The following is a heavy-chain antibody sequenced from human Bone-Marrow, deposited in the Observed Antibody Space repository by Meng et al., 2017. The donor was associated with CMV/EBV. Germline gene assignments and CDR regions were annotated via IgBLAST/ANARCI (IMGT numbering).Heavy chain of an antibody. J-gene: IGHJ4*02. Sequence: SGFTFRNPCLNWVRLAPGKRLKRVARMKSRPDGGTTDSAAPVKGRFSISIDASTSTLSLDMNSLKTEHTAVYYCTTDRFAQPVPIDYWGQGTLVTVSS. CDR3: TTDRFAQPVPIDY. V-gene: IGHV3-15*07. D-gene: IGHD1-14*01. CDR2: MKSRPDGGTT. CDR1: GFTFRNPC.